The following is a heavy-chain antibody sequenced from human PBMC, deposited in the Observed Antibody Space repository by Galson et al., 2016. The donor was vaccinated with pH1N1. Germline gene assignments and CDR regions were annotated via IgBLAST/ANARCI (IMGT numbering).Heavy chain of an antibody. V-gene: IGHV3-48*01. D-gene: IGHD7-27*01. CDR2: FGAGHDI. J-gene: IGHJ4*02. Sequence: SLRLSCAASGFTFSDYSMNWVRQAPGKGLEWLSYFGAGHDIYYADSVKGRFTISRDNARNSLYLQMNSLRAEDTGVYYCGRDNWGLDYWGQGTLVTVSS. CDR3: GRDNWGLDY. CDR1: GFTFSDYS.